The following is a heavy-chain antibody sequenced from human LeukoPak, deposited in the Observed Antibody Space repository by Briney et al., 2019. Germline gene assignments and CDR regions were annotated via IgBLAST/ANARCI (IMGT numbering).Heavy chain of an antibody. CDR3: ATTTYYYDSSGYTPDAFDI. CDR2: ITPFNGNT. Sequence: SVKVSCTSSGYTLTYRYLHWVRHAPSQALEWMGWITPFNGNTNYAQKFQDRVTITRERSMSTAYMELSSLRSEDTGMYYCATTTYYYDSSGYTPDAFDIWGQGTMVTVSS. V-gene: IGHV1-45*03. CDR1: GYTLTYRY. J-gene: IGHJ3*02. D-gene: IGHD3-22*01.